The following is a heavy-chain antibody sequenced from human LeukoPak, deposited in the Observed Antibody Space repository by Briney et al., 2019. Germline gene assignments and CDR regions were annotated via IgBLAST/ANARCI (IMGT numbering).Heavy chain of an antibody. CDR1: GFTFSSYW. V-gene: IGHV3-7*04. J-gene: IGHJ4*02. Sequence: GGSLRLSCAASGFTFSSYWMSWVRQAPGKGLEWVANMNQDGSEQYYVDSVKGRFTISRDNGKKSLYLQMNGLRAEDTAVYYCSRGQGCAYWGQGTLVTVSS. CDR2: MNQDGSEQ. D-gene: IGHD2-8*01. CDR3: SRGQGCAY.